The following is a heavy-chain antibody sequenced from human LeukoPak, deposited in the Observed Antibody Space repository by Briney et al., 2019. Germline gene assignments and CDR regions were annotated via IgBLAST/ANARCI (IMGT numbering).Heavy chain of an antibody. Sequence: GASVKVSCKASGYTFTSYGISWVRRAPGQGLEWMGWISAYNGNTNYAQKLQGRVTMTTDTSTSTAYMELRSLRSDDTAVYYCARAARGSGWPNFDYWGQGTLVTVSS. D-gene: IGHD6-19*01. CDR1: GYTFTSYG. V-gene: IGHV1-18*04. CDR2: ISAYNGNT. CDR3: ARAARGSGWPNFDY. J-gene: IGHJ4*02.